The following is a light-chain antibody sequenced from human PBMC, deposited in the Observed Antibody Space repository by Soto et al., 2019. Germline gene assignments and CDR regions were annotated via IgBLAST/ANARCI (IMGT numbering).Light chain of an antibody. CDR2: RTN. V-gene: IGLV8-61*01. CDR3: VMYMGSGVWV. Sequence: QAVVTQEPSFSVSPGRTVTLTCGLSSGSVSTSYYPSWYQQTPGQAPRTLIYRTNTRSSGVPDRFSGSILGNKAALTITGAPADDESDYYCVMYMGSGVWVFGGGTQLTVL. J-gene: IGLJ7*01. CDR1: SGSVSTSYY.